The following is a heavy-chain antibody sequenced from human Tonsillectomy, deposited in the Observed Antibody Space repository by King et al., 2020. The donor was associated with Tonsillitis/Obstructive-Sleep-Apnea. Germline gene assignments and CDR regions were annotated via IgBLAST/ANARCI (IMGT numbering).Heavy chain of an antibody. CDR3: ASGIAVRNAFDI. Sequence: VQLVQSGAEVKPPGASVKVPCKASGYIFTRYSIHWVRQAPGQGLEWMGIINPSGGNTGYAQKFQGRGTMARDTATSTGYIVLSSLRSEDTAVYYCASGIAVRNAFDIWGQGTMVTVSS. J-gene: IGHJ3*02. V-gene: IGHV1-46*01. D-gene: IGHD6-19*01. CDR1: GYIFTRYS. CDR2: INPSGGNT.